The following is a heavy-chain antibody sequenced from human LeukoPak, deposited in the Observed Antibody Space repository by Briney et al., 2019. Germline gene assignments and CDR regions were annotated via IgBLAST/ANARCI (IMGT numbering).Heavy chain of an antibody. V-gene: IGHV3-74*01. CDR2: INRDGSST. J-gene: IGHJ4*02. Sequence: GGSLRLSCAASGFTFSSYWMHCVRQAPGKGLVWVSRINRDGSSTSYADPVKGRFTISRDNAKNTLYLQMNSLRAEDTAVYYCARVVATIASAPDYWGQGTLVTVSS. CDR1: GFTFSSYW. CDR3: ARVVATIASAPDY. D-gene: IGHD5-12*01.